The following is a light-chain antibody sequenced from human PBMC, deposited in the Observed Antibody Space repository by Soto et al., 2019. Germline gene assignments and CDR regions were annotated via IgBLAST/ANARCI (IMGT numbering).Light chain of an antibody. J-gene: IGKJ5*01. CDR1: QSISSY. V-gene: IGKV1-39*01. Sequence: DIQMTQSPSSLSASVGDRVTITCRASQSISSYLNWYQQKPGKAPKLLIYAASSLQSGVTSRFSGSGSGTDFALTISSLQPEDFATYYCQQSYGTPYHFGQGTRLEIK. CDR2: AAS. CDR3: QQSYGTPYH.